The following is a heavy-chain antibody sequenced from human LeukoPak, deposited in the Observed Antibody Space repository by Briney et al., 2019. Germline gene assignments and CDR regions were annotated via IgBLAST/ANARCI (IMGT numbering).Heavy chain of an antibody. J-gene: IGHJ5*02. CDR2: INPNSGGT. CDR1: GYSFTDYY. D-gene: IGHD2-21*01. Sequence: ASVKVSCRTSGYSFTDYYMHWVRQAPGQGLEWMGWINPNSGGTSAAQKFQGRVTMTRDTSITTVYMEVSWLTSDDTAIYYCARADRLHGGPYLIGPWGQGTLVTVSS. V-gene: IGHV1-2*02. CDR3: ARADRLHGGPYLIGP.